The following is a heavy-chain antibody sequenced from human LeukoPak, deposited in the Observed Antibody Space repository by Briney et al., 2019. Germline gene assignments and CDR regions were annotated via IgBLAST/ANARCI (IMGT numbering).Heavy chain of an antibody. CDR1: GYTFTSYD. J-gene: IGHJ4*02. CDR3: ARGYRAYYDSSGYSDY. Sequence: ASVKVSCKASGYTFTSYDINWVRQATGQGLEWMGWMNPNSGNTGYAQKFQGRVTMTRNTSISTAYMELSSLRSEDTAEYYCARGYRAYYDSSGYSDYWGQGTLVTVSS. CDR2: MNPNSGNT. V-gene: IGHV1-8*01. D-gene: IGHD3-22*01.